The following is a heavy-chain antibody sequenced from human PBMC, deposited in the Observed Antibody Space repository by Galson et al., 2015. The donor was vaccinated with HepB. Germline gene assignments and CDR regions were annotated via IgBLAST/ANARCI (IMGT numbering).Heavy chain of an antibody. Sequence: SLRLSCAASGFTFGAYEMNWVRQAPGKGLEWISYISSNGYMIYYAESVKGRFTISRDNARDSLYLQMNSQRVEDTAVYYCVRDDALWSWYFDSWGQGILVTVSS. V-gene: IGHV3-48*03. CDR2: ISSNGYMI. CDR3: VRDDALWSWYFDS. D-gene: IGHD3-10*01. CDR1: GFTFGAYE. J-gene: IGHJ4*02.